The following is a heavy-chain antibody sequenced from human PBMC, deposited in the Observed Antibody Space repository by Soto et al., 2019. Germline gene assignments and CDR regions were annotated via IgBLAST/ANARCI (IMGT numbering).Heavy chain of an antibody. CDR1: GYTFTSYG. Sequence: QVQLVQSGAEVKKPGASVKVSCKTSGYTFTSYGVTWVRQAPGQGLEWMGWISGYNGDTNYAQRLQGRVTMTTDTSTSTAYMELRSLRSDDTAVYYCARHQDTGYDPLNWFDPWGQGTLVTVSS. CDR2: ISGYNGDT. J-gene: IGHJ5*02. D-gene: IGHD5-12*01. CDR3: ARHQDTGYDPLNWFDP. V-gene: IGHV1-18*01.